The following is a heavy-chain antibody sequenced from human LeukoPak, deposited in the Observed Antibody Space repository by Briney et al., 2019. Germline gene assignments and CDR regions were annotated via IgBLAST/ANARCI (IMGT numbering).Heavy chain of an antibody. Sequence: GRSLRLSCAASGFTFSSYGMHWVRQAPGKGLEWVAVISYDGSNKYYADSVKGRFTISRDNSKNTLYLQMNSLRAEDTAVYYCAKGSLLWFGELLWEYFQHWGQGTLVTVSS. CDR2: ISYDGSNK. J-gene: IGHJ1*01. CDR1: GFTFSSYG. V-gene: IGHV3-30*18. CDR3: AKGSLLWFGELLWEYFQH. D-gene: IGHD3-10*01.